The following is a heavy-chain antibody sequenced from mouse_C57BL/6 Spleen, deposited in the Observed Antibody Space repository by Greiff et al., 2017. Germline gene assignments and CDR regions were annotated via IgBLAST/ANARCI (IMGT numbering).Heavy chain of an antibody. D-gene: IGHD2-3*01. J-gene: IGHJ3*01. CDR1: RYSITSGYY. CDR2: ISYDGSN. V-gene: IGHV3-6*01. CDR3: ARDNDGYSAWFAC. Sequence: EVKLEESGPGLVKPSQSLSLTCSVTRYSITSGYYWNWIRQFPGNKLEWMGYISYDGSNNYNPSLKNRISITRDTSKNQFFLKLNSVTTEDTATYYCARDNDGYSAWFACWGQGSLVT.